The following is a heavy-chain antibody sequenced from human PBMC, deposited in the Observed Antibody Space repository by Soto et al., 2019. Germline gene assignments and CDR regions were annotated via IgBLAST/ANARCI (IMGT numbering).Heavy chain of an antibody. J-gene: IGHJ4*02. V-gene: IGHV4-31*03. CDR3: AREAFQSSSYLFDY. Sequence: PSETLSLTCTVSGGSISSGGYYWSWIRQHPGKGLEWIGYIYYSGSTYYNPSLKSRVTISVDTSKNQFSLKLSSVTAADTAVYYCAREAFQSSSYLFDYWGQGTLVTVSS. D-gene: IGHD6-6*01. CDR2: IYYSGST. CDR1: GGSISSGGYY.